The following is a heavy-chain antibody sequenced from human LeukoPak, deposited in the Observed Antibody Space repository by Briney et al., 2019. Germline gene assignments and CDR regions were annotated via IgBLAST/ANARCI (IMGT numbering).Heavy chain of an antibody. CDR1: GFTFNSYA. Sequence: GGSLRLSCAASGFTFNSYAMSWVRQAPGKGLEWVSAIRGSGGGTYYADSVKGRFTFSRDNSKNTLYLQMNSLRDEDTALYYCAKAGIGVVGYFDYWGQGTLVTVSS. CDR2: IRGSGGGT. V-gene: IGHV3-23*01. D-gene: IGHD6-19*01. CDR3: AKAGIGVVGYFDY. J-gene: IGHJ4*02.